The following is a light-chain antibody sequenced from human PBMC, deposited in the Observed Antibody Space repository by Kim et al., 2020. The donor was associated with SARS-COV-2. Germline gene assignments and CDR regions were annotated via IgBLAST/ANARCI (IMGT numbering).Light chain of an antibody. CDR3: QQYNNWPWT. CDR1: KNVSSY. CDR2: GAS. Sequence: VSAGERATLSCRASKNVSSYLAWYQQKPGQAPRLLIHGASSRATGIPARFSGSGSGTEFTLTISTLQSEDVADYHCQQYNNWPWTFGEGTKVDIK. J-gene: IGKJ1*01. V-gene: IGKV3-15*01.